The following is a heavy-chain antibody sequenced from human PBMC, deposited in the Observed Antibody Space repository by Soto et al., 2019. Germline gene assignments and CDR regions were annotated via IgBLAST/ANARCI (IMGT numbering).Heavy chain of an antibody. D-gene: IGHD2-2*01. Sequence: ASVKVSCKASGYTFTSYGISWVRQAPGQGLEWMGWISADNGNTNYAQKLLGRVTMTTDTSTSTAYRELRSLRSDDTAVYYCARLGYCSSTSCYATGYYYYMDVWGKGTTVTVSS. CDR3: ARLGYCSSTSCYATGYYYYMDV. J-gene: IGHJ6*03. V-gene: IGHV1-18*01. CDR1: GYTFTSYG. CDR2: ISADNGNT.